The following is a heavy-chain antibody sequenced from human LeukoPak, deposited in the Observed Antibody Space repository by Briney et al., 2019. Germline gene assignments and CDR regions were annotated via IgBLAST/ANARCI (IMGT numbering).Heavy chain of an antibody. CDR3: AKDGIVGATKRAFDY. V-gene: IGHV3-23*01. Sequence: GGSLRLSCAASGFTFSIYAMSWVRQAPGKGLEWVSDISGSGGSTYYADSVKGRSTISRDNSKNTLYLQMNSLRAEDTAVHYCAKDGIVGATKRAFDYWGQGTLVTVSS. CDR1: GFTFSIYA. CDR2: ISGSGGST. J-gene: IGHJ4*02. D-gene: IGHD1-26*01.